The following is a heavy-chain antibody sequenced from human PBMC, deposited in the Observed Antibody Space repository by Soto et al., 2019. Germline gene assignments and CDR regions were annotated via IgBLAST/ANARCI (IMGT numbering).Heavy chain of an antibody. CDR2: ISSRSTFI. Sequence: PGGSLRLSCTVLGFTLTNENMNWVRQAPGKGLEWVSSISSRSTFINYADSVKGRFTISRDNAKNSLYLQMNSLRAEDTAVYYCARDYYDSSGFDYWGQGTLVTVSS. J-gene: IGHJ4*02. CDR1: GFTLTNEN. CDR3: ARDYYDSSGFDY. D-gene: IGHD3-22*01. V-gene: IGHV3-21*01.